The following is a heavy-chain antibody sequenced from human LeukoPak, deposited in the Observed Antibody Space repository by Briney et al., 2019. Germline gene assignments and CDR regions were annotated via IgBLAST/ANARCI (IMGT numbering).Heavy chain of an antibody. CDR3: SRGPHWDPHFDF. V-gene: IGHV1-2*02. D-gene: IGHD7-27*01. CDR1: GFTFTAYY. CDR2: INPNRGGT. J-gene: IGHJ4*02. Sequence: ASVKVSCKASGFTFTAYYMHWVRQAPGQRLEWMGWINPNRGGTNYAQNLQGRVIMTWDTSIGTASMELSRLRSDDTAVYYCSRGPHWDPHFDFWGQGTLVTVSS.